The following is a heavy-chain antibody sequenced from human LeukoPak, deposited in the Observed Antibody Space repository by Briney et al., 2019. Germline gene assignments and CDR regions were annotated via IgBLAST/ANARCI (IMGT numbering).Heavy chain of an antibody. CDR1: GYTFTSYG. CDR3: ARVGITPVESLFDP. D-gene: IGHD1-14*01. Sequence: VASVKVSCKASGYTFTSYGISWVRQAPGQGLEWMGWISAYNGNTNYAQKLQGRVTMTTDTSTSTAYMELRSLRSDDTAVYYCARVGITPVESLFDPWGQGTLVTVSS. V-gene: IGHV1-18*01. J-gene: IGHJ5*02. CDR2: ISAYNGNT.